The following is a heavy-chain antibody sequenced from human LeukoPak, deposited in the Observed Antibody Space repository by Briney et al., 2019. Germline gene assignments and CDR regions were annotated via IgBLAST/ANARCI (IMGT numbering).Heavy chain of an antibody. D-gene: IGHD5-12*01. CDR1: GFTFRSDA. CDR3: ARVWLRDYMDV. CDR2: ITADGGST. V-gene: IGHV3-23*01. Sequence: GGSLRLSCAVSGFTFRSDAMNWVRQAPGKGLERVAAITADGGSTHYTTSVKGRFIISRDTPKNTLSLQMKNLRAEDTAVYFCARVWLRDYMDVWGEGTTVSVSS. J-gene: IGHJ6*03.